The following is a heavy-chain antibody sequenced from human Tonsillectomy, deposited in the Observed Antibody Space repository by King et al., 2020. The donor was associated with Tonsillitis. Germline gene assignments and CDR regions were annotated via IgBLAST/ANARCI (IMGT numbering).Heavy chain of an antibody. CDR2: ISYSGST. CDR1: GGSISSYY. V-gene: IGHV4-59*08. D-gene: IGHD1-26*01. CDR3: AKGGWVVDY. Sequence: MQLQESGPGLVKPSETLSLTCTVSGGSISSYYWSWIRQPPGKGLEWIGYISYSGSTNYNPSLKSRVTMSVDTSKKQFYLKLSSVTAADTAVYYCAKGGWVVDYWGQGTLVTVSS. J-gene: IGHJ4*02.